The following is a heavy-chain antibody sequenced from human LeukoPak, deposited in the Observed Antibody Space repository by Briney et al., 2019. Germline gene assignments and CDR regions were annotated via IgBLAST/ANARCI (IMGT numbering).Heavy chain of an antibody. CDR3: ARGLRYGSGSSRYYFDY. D-gene: IGHD3-10*01. CDR1: GYTFTSYY. J-gene: IGHJ4*02. CDR2: INPSGGST. Sequence: ASVKVSCKASGYTFTSYYMHWVRQAPGQGLEWMGIINPSGGSTSYAQKFQGRVTITRNTSISTAYMELSSLRSEDTAVYYCARGLRYGSGSSRYYFDYWGQGTLVTVSS. V-gene: IGHV1-46*01.